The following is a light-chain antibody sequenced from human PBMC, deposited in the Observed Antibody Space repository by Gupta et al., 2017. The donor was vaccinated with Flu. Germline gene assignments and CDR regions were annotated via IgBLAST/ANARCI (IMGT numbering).Light chain of an antibody. V-gene: IGKV1-12*01. J-gene: IGKJ1*01. CDR3: QQTQTFPRT. CDR2: SAP. CDR1: QDISNG. Sequence: DIQMTQFPSSVSVSVGDRVTLTCRASQDISNGVVWYQQLPGKAPKILIFSAPTLASGVPSRFNGSGSGTEFTLTINSLQAEDFATYFCQQTQTFPRTFGQGTRLEVK.